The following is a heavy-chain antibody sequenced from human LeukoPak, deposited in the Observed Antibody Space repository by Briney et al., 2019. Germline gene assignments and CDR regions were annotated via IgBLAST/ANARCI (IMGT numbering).Heavy chain of an antibody. V-gene: IGHV1-18*01. CDR3: ARVGVVVPAAWFDP. Sequence: ASVKVSCKASGYSFGIFGISWVRQAPGQGLEWMGWISANNGNTKYAQNLQGRVTMTTDTSTSTAYMELRSMRSDDTAVYYCARVGVVVPAAWFDPWGQGTLVTVSS. CDR2: ISANNGNT. CDR1: GYSFGIFG. J-gene: IGHJ5*02. D-gene: IGHD2-2*01.